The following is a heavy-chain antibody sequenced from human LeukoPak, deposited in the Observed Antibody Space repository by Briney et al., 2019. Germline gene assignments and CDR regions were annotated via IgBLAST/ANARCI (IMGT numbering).Heavy chain of an antibody. D-gene: IGHD6-13*01. CDR1: GYSFTSYW. CDR3: ARHYGAAGDFDY. V-gene: IGHV5-10-1*01. J-gene: IGHJ4*02. Sequence: GESLRISCKGSGYSFTSYWISWVRQMPGKGLEWMGRIDPSDSYTNYSPSFEGHVTISADKSISPAYLQWSSLKASDTATYYCARHYGAAGDFDYWGQGTLVTVPS. CDR2: IDPSDSYT.